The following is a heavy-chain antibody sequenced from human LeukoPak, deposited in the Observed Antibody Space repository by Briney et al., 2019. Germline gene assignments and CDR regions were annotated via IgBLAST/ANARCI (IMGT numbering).Heavy chain of an antibody. CDR3: AGREMAVAGTIFDY. CDR1: GGSISSSSYY. J-gene: IGHJ4*02. Sequence: NASETLSLTCTVSGGSISSSSYYWGWIRQPPGKGLEWIGSIYYSGSTYYNPSLKSRVTISVDTSKNQFSLKLSSVTAADTAVYYCAGREMAVAGTIFDYWGQGTLVTVSS. CDR2: IYYSGST. V-gene: IGHV4-39*01. D-gene: IGHD6-19*01.